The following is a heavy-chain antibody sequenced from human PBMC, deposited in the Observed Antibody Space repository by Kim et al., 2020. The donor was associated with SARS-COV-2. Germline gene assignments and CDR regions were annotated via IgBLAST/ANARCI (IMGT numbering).Heavy chain of an antibody. Sequence: SETLSLTCTVSGGSISSSSYYWGWIRQPPGKGLEWIGSIYYSGSTYYNPSLKSRVTISVDTSKNQFFLKLSSVTAADTAVYYCARQGELLVHYYYGMDVWGQGTTVTVSS. D-gene: IGHD1-26*01. J-gene: IGHJ6*02. CDR1: GGSISSSSYY. CDR2: IYYSGST. V-gene: IGHV4-39*01. CDR3: ARQGELLVHYYYGMDV.